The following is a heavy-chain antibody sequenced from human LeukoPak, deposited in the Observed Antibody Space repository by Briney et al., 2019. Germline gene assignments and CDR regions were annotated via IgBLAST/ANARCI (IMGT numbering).Heavy chain of an antibody. V-gene: IGHV3-23*01. D-gene: IGHD7-27*01. Sequence: GGSLRLSCAASGFTFSSYAMSWVRQPPGKGLEWVSAISGSSGTIYYADSVKGRSTISRDNSKTTLHLQMNGLRPEDTAVYYCAKVLTGSQDYWGQGTLVTVSS. CDR3: AKVLTGSQDY. J-gene: IGHJ4*02. CDR2: ISGSSGTI. CDR1: GFTFSSYA.